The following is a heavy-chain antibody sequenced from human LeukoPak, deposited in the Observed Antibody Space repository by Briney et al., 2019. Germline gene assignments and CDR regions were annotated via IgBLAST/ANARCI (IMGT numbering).Heavy chain of an antibody. CDR1: GFTFSSYA. J-gene: IGHJ4*02. CDR3: AKDGHYDFWSGYFDY. D-gene: IGHD3-3*01. Sequence: GGSLRLSCAASGFTFSSYAMSWVRQAPGKRLEWVSAISGSGGSTYYADSVKGRFTISRDNSKNTLYLQMNSLRAEDTAVYYCAKDGHYDFWSGYFDYWGQGTLVTVSS. CDR2: ISGSGGST. V-gene: IGHV3-23*01.